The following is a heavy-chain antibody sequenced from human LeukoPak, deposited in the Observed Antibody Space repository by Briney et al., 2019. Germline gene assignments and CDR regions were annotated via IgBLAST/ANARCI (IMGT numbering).Heavy chain of an antibody. CDR3: ARAGNYDFWSGYYTGPDFDY. V-gene: IGHV3-7*03. J-gene: IGHJ4*02. Sequence: RTGGSLILSCAASGFPFSSYWMSWVRPAPGKGLEWVANIKQDGSEKYYVDSVKGRFTISRDNAKNSLYLQMNSLRAEDTAVYYCARAGNYDFWSGYYTGPDFDYWGQGTLVTVSS. CDR1: GFPFSSYW. CDR2: IKQDGSEK. D-gene: IGHD3-3*01.